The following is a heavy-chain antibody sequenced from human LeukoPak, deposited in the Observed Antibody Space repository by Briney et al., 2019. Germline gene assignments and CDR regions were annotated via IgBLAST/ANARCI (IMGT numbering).Heavy chain of an antibody. CDR1: GYTFTSYG. J-gene: IGHJ4*02. V-gene: IGHV1-18*01. D-gene: IGHD6-13*01. CDR2: ISAYNGNT. Sequence: GASVKVSCKASGYTFTSYGISWVRQAPGQGLEWMGWISAYNGNTNYAQKLQGRVTMTRDTSISTAYMELSRLRSDDTAVYYCARDHRYSSSWYEGNYWGQGTLVTVSS. CDR3: ARDHRYSSSWYEGNY.